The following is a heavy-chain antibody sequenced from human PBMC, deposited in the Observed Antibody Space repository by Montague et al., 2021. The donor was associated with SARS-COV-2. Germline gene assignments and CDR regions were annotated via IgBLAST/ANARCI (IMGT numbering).Heavy chain of an antibody. J-gene: IGHJ4*02. CDR3: AKGWDPSGWTAIYDS. D-gene: IGHD6-19*01. CDR1: GFIFSNYA. CDR2: IYGDGSKT. V-gene: IGHV3-23*03. Sequence: SLRLSCAASGFIFSNYAMSWVRQTPGKGLEWVSVIYGDGSKTYYADSVKGRFTISRDNSENTLYLQMNSLRTEDTALYYCAKGWDPSGWTAIYDSWGQGTLVPASS.